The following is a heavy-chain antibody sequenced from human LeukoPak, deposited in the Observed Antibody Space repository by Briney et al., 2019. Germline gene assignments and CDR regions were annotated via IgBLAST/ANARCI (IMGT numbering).Heavy chain of an antibody. CDR1: GYTFTSYY. V-gene: IGHV1-2*02. D-gene: IGHD3-3*01. Sequence: GASVKVSCKASGYTFTSYYMHWVRQAPGQGLEWMGWINPNSGGTNYAQKFQGRVTMTRDTSISTAYMELSRLRSDDTAVYYCARAGEPYDFWSGYQSYRGGNWFDPWGQGTLVTVSS. J-gene: IGHJ5*02. CDR3: ARAGEPYDFWSGYQSYRGGNWFDP. CDR2: INPNSGGT.